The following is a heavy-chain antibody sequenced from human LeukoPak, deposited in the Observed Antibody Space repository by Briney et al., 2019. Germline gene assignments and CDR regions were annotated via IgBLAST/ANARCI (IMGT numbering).Heavy chain of an antibody. D-gene: IGHD3-10*01. CDR1: GGSFSGYY. Sequence: SETLSLTCAVYGGSFSGYYWSWIRQPPGKGLEWIGYIYYSGSTYYNPSLKSRVTISVDTSKNQFSLKLSSVTAADTAVYYCARTVRGLFDYWGQGTLVTVSS. CDR3: ARTVRGLFDY. CDR2: IYYSGST. V-gene: IGHV4-34*09. J-gene: IGHJ4*02.